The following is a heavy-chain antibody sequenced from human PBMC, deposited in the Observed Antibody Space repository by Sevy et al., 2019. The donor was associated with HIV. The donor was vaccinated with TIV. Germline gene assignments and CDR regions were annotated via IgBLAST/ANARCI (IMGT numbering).Heavy chain of an antibody. J-gene: IGHJ6*02. V-gene: IGHV3-7*03. CDR2: VKKDGSDK. D-gene: IGHD2-2*01. Sequence: GGSLRLSCAASGFTFSTYWMSWVRQAPGKGLEWVANVKKDGSDKYYVDSVKGRFTISRDNAKSSLYLQMKSLRAEDRAVYYCARDCSSTSCLWGLDVWGQGTTVTVSS. CDR1: GFTFSTYW. CDR3: ARDCSSTSCLWGLDV.